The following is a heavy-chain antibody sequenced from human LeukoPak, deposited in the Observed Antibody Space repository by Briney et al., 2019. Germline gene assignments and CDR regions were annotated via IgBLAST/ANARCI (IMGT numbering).Heavy chain of an antibody. V-gene: IGHV4-59*01. D-gene: IGHD3-16*01. CDR2: IYYSATT. Sequence: SETLSLTCNVSGGSIRSDYWSWVRQSPGKGLEWIGYIYYSATTHYTPSLQSRVTISVDTSKNQLSLQMTSVTAADTAVYYCARGAHGYVGWFDSWGQGTLVTVSS. J-gene: IGHJ5*01. CDR1: GGSIRSDY. CDR3: ARGAHGYVGWFDS.